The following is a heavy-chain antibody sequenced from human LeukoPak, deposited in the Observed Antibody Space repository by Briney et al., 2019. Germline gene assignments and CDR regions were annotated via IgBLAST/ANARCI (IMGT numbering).Heavy chain of an antibody. V-gene: IGHV4-34*01. Sequence: SETLSLTCAVFGGSFSGYYWSWVRQSPGKGLERIGEINPSGNTNYNPSLKSRVTISLDTSKNQFSLKLSSLTAADTAVYYCARGDAGYCTSSSCYGMRWFDPWGQGTLVTVSS. CDR3: ARGDAGYCTSSSCYGMRWFDP. CDR2: INPSGNT. J-gene: IGHJ5*02. CDR1: GGSFSGYY. D-gene: IGHD2-2*01.